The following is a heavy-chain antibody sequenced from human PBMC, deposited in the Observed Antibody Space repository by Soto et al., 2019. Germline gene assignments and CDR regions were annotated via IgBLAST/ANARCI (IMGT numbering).Heavy chain of an antibody. J-gene: IGHJ4*02. CDR2: IYYSGST. CDR1: GGSISSYY. D-gene: IGHD6-19*01. Sequence: QVQLQESGPGLVKPSETLSLTCTVSGGSISSYYWSWIRQPPGKGLEWSGYIYYSGSTNYNPSLKSRVTISVDASKNQLSLKLSSVTAADTAVYYCARQWYSSGWYVDYWGQGTLVTVSS. CDR3: ARQWYSSGWYVDY. V-gene: IGHV4-59*08.